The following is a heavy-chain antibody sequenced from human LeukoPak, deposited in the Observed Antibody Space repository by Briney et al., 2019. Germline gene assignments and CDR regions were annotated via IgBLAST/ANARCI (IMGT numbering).Heavy chain of an antibody. D-gene: IGHD4-17*01. CDR1: GGPISSGGYY. V-gene: IGHV4-31*03. CDR2: IYYSGST. Sequence: SQTLSLTCTVSGGPISSGGYYWSWIRQHPGKGLEWIGYIYYSGSTYYNPSLKNRVTISVDTSKNQFSLKLSSVTAADTAVYYCARGGYGDPPDPYYFDYWGQGTLVTVSS. J-gene: IGHJ4*02. CDR3: ARGGYGDPPDPYYFDY.